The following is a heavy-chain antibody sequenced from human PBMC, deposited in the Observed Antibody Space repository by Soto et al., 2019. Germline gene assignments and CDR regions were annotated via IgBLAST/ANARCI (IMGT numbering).Heavy chain of an antibody. V-gene: IGHV3-74*01. CDR2: INGDGRGT. D-gene: IGHD4-17*01. CDR3: AKDLGTVTAIGGN. Sequence: GGSLRLSCEASGFTFRSYWMHWVRQAPGKGLVWVSRINGDGRGTNYVDSVKGRFTISRDNAKNTLYLQMNSLRAEDTAVYYCAKDLGTVTAIGGNWGQGTLVTVSS. CDR1: GFTFRSYW. J-gene: IGHJ4*02.